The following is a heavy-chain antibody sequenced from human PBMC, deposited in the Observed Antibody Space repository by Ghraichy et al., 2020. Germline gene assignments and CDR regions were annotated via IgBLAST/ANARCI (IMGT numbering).Heavy chain of an antibody. CDR2: ISPGGST. D-gene: IGHD3-22*01. CDR3: ARDYRDSRFDH. V-gene: IGHV4-38-2*02. Sequence: SETLSLTCGVSGYSISSGYYWGWIRQPPGKGLEWIGSISPGGSTSYNPSLKSRVTMSVDTSKNQFSLKLTSVTAADTAVYYCARDYRDSRFDHWGQGTLVTVSS. CDR1: GYSISSGYY. J-gene: IGHJ4*02.